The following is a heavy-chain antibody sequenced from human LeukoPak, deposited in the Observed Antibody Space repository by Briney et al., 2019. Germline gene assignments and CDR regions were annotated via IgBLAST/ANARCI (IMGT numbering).Heavy chain of an antibody. D-gene: IGHD3-22*01. Sequence: VGSLRLSCAASGFTFSSYAMSWVRQAPGKGREWVSAISGSGGSTYYADSVKGRFTISRDNSKNTLYLQMNSLRAEDTAVYYCAKDNYYDSSGYYDYWGQGTLVTVSS. CDR2: ISGSGGST. CDR1: GFTFSSYA. J-gene: IGHJ4*02. V-gene: IGHV3-23*01. CDR3: AKDNYYDSSGYYDY.